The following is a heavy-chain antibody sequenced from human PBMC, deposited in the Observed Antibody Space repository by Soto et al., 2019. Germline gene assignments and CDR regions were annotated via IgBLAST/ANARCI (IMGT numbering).Heavy chain of an antibody. D-gene: IGHD2-15*01. J-gene: IGHJ5*02. CDR3: ARVAVAARPRWYNWFDP. CDR1: GYTFTDYD. V-gene: IGHV1-8*01. Sequence: QEQLVQSGAEVKKPGASVKVSCKTSGYTFTDYDINWVRQATGQGLEWIGWMNPNSGETGYAQKFQGRVTMTRSASLSTAYVELSSLRSEDTAVYYCARVAVAARPRWYNWFDPWGQGTLVTVSS. CDR2: MNPNSGET.